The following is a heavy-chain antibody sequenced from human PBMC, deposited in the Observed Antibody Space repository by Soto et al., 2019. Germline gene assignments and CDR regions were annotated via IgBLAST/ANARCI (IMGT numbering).Heavy chain of an antibody. D-gene: IGHD3-10*01. CDR1: GFTFNNFW. CDR2: INSDGTTT. Sequence: EVQLVESGGGLVQPGGSLRLSCAASGFTFNNFWMYWVRQTPEKGLVWVSGINSDGTTTIYADSVKGRFTISRDNAKNTLYLQMDSLRVEGTAIYYCVRDIRWGQGTGVRVSS. CDR3: VRDIR. J-gene: IGHJ4*02. V-gene: IGHV3-74*01.